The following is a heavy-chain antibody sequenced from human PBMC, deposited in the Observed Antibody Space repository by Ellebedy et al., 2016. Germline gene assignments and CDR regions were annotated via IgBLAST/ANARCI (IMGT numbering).Heavy chain of an antibody. J-gene: IGHJ4*02. CDR2: INHSGST. Sequence: SETLSLXXAVYGGSFSGYYWSWIRQPPGKGLEWIGEINHSGSTNYNPSLKSRVTISVDTSKNQFSLKLSSVTAADTAVYYCARKMYYGSGSFDYWGQGTLVTVSS. CDR3: ARKMYYGSGSFDY. V-gene: IGHV4-34*01. CDR1: GGSFSGYY. D-gene: IGHD3-10*01.